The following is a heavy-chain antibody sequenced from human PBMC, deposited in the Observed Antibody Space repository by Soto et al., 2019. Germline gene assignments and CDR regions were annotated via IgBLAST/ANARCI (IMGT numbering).Heavy chain of an antibody. CDR3: ARSFYDLSTATGGHWFDP. CDR2: IFYSGTT. J-gene: IGHJ5*02. Sequence: QVQLQESGPGLVKPSQTLSLTCTVSGGSINTAGYYWNWVRHSPGKGLEWIGYIFYSGTTYYNPSLESRLTMSLDKSKNHFSLRLSSVTAADTAYYYCARSFYDLSTATGGHWFDPWGHGTVVTVSS. D-gene: IGHD3-9*01. CDR1: GGSINTAGYY. V-gene: IGHV4-31*03.